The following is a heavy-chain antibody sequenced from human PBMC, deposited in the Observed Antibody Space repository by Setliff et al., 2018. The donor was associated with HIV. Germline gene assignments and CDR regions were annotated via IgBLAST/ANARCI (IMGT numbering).Heavy chain of an antibody. J-gene: IGHJ6*03. CDR1: GGSISTTNYY. CDR3: ARDGPLEGSYRYYYYYMDV. Sequence: SETLSLTCSVSGGSISTTNYYWGWVRQPPGKGLEWIGYIYYSGSTNYNPSLKSRVTISVDTSKNQFSLKLSSVTAADTAVYYCARDGPLEGSYRYYYYYMDVWGKGTTVTVSS. V-gene: IGHV4-61*01. D-gene: IGHD3-10*01. CDR2: IYYSGST.